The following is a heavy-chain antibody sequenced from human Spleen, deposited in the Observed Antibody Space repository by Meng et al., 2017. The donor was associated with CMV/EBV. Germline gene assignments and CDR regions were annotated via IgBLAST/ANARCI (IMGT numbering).Heavy chain of an antibody. Sequence: GESLKISCAASGFTFSNSDMNWVRQAPGKGLEWVSGVSWNGSRTHYADSVKGRFTISRDNAKNTLYLQMNSLRAEDTAVYYCARRYYDILTGAYYFDYWGQGTLVTVSS. CDR3: ARRYYDILTGAYYFDY. V-gene: IGHV3-19*01. J-gene: IGHJ4*02. D-gene: IGHD3-9*01. CDR1: GFTFSNSD. CDR2: VSWNGSRT.